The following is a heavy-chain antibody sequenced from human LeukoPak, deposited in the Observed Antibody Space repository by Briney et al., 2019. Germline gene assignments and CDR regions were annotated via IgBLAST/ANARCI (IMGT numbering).Heavy chain of an antibody. CDR1: GGTFSSYA. V-gene: IGHV1-46*01. CDR2: INPSGGST. J-gene: IGHJ4*02. CDR3: ARGYCSSTSCHQLYYFDY. D-gene: IGHD2-2*01. Sequence: ASVKVSCKASGGTFSSYAISWVRQAPGQGLEWMGIINPSGGSTSYAQKFQGRVTMTRDTSTSTVYMELSSLRSEDTAVYYCARGYCSSTSCHQLYYFDYWGQGTLVTVSS.